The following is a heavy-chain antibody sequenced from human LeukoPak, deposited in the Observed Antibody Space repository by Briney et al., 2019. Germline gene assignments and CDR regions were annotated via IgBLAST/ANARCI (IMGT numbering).Heavy chain of an antibody. CDR1: GGFIGSSSYY. V-gene: IGHV4-39*07. CDR2: IYDSGST. CDR3: ARALVHRSSWYLHYYYYMDV. J-gene: IGHJ6*03. D-gene: IGHD6-13*01. Sequence: SETLSLTCTVPGGFIGSSSYYWGWIRQPPGKGLEWIGSIYDSGSTYYNPSLNSRVTISVDTSKNQFSLKLSSVTAADTAVYYCARALVHRSSWYLHYYYYMDVWGKGTTVTVSS.